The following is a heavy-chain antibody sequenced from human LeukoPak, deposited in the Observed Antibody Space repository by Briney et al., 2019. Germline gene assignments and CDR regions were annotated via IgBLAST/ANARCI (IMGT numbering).Heavy chain of an antibody. V-gene: IGHV4-59*01. CDR2: IYYSGST. CDR1: GGSISSYY. Sequence: SETLSLTCTVSGGSISSYYWSWIRQPPGKGLEWIGFIYYSGSTNYNPSLKSRVTISVDTSKNQFSLKLSSVTAADTAVYYCARAYGSGWYYIDYWGQGTLVTVSS. J-gene: IGHJ4*02. D-gene: IGHD6-19*01. CDR3: ARAYGSGWYYIDY.